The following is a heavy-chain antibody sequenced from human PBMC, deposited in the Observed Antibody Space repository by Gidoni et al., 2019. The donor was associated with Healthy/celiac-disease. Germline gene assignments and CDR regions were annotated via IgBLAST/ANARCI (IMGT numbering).Heavy chain of an antibody. V-gene: IGHV1-3*01. J-gene: IGHJ3*02. Sequence: QVQLVQSGAEVKKPGASVKVSCKASGYTFTSYAMHWLRQAPGQRLEWMGWINAGNGNTKYSQKFQGRVTITRDTSASTAYMELSSLRSEDTAVYYCARSKRIVVGHPGATFDIWGQGTMVTVSS. CDR3: ARSKRIVVGHPGATFDI. D-gene: IGHD3-22*01. CDR2: INAGNGNT. CDR1: GYTFTSYA.